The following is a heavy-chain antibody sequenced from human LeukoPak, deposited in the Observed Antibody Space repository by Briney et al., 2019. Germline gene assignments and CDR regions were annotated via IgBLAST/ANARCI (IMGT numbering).Heavy chain of an antibody. Sequence: EASVKVSCKASGYTFTSYGISWVRQAPGQGLEWMGWISAYNGNTNYAQKFQGRVTMTRDMSTSTVYMELSSLRSEDTAVYYCARDLAQDIVLMVYASLFDYWGQGTLVAVSS. D-gene: IGHD2-8*01. CDR3: ARDLAQDIVLMVYASLFDY. CDR1: GYTFTSYG. J-gene: IGHJ4*02. CDR2: ISAYNGNT. V-gene: IGHV1-18*01.